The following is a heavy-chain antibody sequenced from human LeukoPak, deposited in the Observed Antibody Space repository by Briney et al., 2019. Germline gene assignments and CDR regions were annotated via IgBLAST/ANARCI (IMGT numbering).Heavy chain of an antibody. J-gene: IGHJ4*02. CDR2: IGSRNSDT. D-gene: IGHD6-13*01. CDR1: GFTFPSYG. Sequence: PGGSLRLSCEASGFTFPSYGMSWVRQAPGKGLEWVSTIGSRNSDTYYTDSVKGRFTVSRDNSKNTLYLQMNSLRADDTALYYCAKRALPIPAAGLDCWGQGTLVTVSS. CDR3: AKRALPIPAAGLDC. V-gene: IGHV3-23*01.